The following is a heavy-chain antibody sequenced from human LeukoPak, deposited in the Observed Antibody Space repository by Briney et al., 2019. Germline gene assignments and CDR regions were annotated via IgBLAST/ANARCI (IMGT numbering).Heavy chain of an antibody. CDR2: IYYSGST. CDR1: GGSISSSSYY. J-gene: IGHJ6*02. CDR3: ARANREGFYYYYGMDV. Sequence: SETLSLTCTVSGGSISSSSYYWGWIRQPPGKGLEWIGSIYYSGSTYYNPSLKSRVTISVDTSKNQFSLKLSSVTAADTAVYYCARANREGFYYYYGMDVWGQGTTVTVSS. V-gene: IGHV4-39*07.